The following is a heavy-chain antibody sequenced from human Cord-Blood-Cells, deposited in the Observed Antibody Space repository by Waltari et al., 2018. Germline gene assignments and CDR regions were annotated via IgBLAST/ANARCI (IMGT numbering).Heavy chain of an antibody. D-gene: IGHD3-9*01. J-gene: IGHJ4*02. CDR2: IYSGGST. Sequence: EVQLVETGGGLIQPGGSLRLSCAAYGFTVSSNYMSWVRQAPGKGLGWVSVIYSGGSTYYADSVKGRFTISRDNSKNTLYLQMNSLRAEDTAVYYCAREGGSLRYFDWSLDYWGQGTLVTVSS. CDR1: GFTVSSNY. V-gene: IGHV3-53*02. CDR3: AREGGSLRYFDWSLDY.